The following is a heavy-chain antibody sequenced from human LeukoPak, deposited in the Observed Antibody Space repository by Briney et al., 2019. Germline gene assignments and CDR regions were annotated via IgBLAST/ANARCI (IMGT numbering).Heavy chain of an antibody. CDR1: GFTFSSYA. V-gene: IGHV3-23*01. CDR3: AKDLKRLTIFGVVIRSGGNAFDY. CDR2: ISGSGGST. J-gene: IGHJ4*02. Sequence: GSLRLSCAASGFTFSSYAMSWVRQAPGKGLEWVSAISGSGGSTYYADSVKGRFTISRDNSKNTLYLQMNSLRAEDTAVYYCAKDLKRLTIFGVVIRSGGNAFDYWGQGTLVTVSS. D-gene: IGHD3-3*01.